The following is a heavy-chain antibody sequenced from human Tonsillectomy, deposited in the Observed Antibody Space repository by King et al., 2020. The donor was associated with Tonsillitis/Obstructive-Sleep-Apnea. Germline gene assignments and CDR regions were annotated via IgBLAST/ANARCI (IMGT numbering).Heavy chain of an antibody. CDR3: ARHLRDVYKYAYYYGMDV. Sequence: QLVQSGAEVKKPGESLRISCKGSGYSFTSYWISWVRQMPGNGLEWMGRIDPSESYTNYSPSSQGHITISVDKSISTAYLQWSSLKASDTAMYYCARHLRDVYKYAYYYGMDVWGQGTTVTVSS. D-gene: IGHD5-24*01. CDR2: IDPSESYT. J-gene: IGHJ6*02. V-gene: IGHV5-10-1*01. CDR1: GYSFTSYW.